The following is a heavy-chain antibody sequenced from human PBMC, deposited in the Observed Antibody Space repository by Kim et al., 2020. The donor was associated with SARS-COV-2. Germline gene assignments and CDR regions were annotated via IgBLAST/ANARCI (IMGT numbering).Heavy chain of an antibody. Sequence: GGSLRLSCAASGFTFDDYAMHWVRQAPGKGLEWVSGISWNSGSIGYADSVKGRFTISRDNAKNSLYLQMNSLRAEDTALYYCAKGYVYYYDSSGYYANTHDAFDIWGQGTMVTVSS. J-gene: IGHJ3*02. D-gene: IGHD3-22*01. CDR3: AKGYVYYYDSSGYYANTHDAFDI. CDR2: ISWNSGSI. V-gene: IGHV3-9*01. CDR1: GFTFDDYA.